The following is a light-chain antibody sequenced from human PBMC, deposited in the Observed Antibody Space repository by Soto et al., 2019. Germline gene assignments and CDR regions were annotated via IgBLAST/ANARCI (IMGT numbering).Light chain of an antibody. Sequence: QPVLTQSPSASASLGASVKLTCTLSSGHSSYAIAWHQQQPEKGPRYLMKLNSDGSHSKGGGIPDRFSGSSSGAERYLTISSLQSEDEADYYCQTWGTGLLVFGGGTKVTVL. CDR1: SGHSSYA. J-gene: IGLJ3*02. CDR2: LNSDGSH. CDR3: QTWGTGLLV. V-gene: IGLV4-69*01.